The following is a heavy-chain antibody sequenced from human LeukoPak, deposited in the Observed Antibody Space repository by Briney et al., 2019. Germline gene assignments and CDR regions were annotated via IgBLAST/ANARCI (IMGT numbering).Heavy chain of an antibody. CDR2: ISGSGGNT. J-gene: IGHJ4*02. CDR3: AKGRRAGSYDY. Sequence: GGSLRLSCAASGFTFNSYAMHWVRQAPGKGLEWVSAISGSGGNTYYADSVKGRFTISRDNSKNTLYLQMNSLRAEDTAVYYCAKGRRAGSYDYWGQGTLVTVSS. CDR1: GFTFNSYA. D-gene: IGHD3-10*01. V-gene: IGHV3-23*01.